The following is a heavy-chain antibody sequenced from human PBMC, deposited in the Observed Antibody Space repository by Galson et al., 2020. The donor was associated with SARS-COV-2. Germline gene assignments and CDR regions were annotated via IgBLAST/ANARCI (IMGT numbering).Heavy chain of an antibody. J-gene: IGHJ4*02. Sequence: GGSLRLSCIASGFIFDTSAMHWVRQAPGKGLEWVADVSYDGTKQYYIDSVKGRFTISRDNSKNMVFLQMNSLTPADTAVYYCVRDGGGGYYFDFWGQGTLVTVSS. CDR3: VRDGGGGYYFDF. CDR1: GFIFDTSA. V-gene: IGHV3-30*04. CDR2: VSYDGTKQ. D-gene: IGHD3-16*01.